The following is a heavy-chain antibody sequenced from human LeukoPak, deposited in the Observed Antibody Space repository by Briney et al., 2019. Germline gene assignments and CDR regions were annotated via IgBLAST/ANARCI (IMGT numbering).Heavy chain of an antibody. Sequence: PSETLSLTCTVSGGSISSYYWSWIRQPPGKGLEWIGYIYYSGSTNYNPSLKSRVTISVDTSKNQFSLKLSSVTAADTAVYYCARRKGSSWYPVRGYYYYYYMDVWGKGTTVTVSS. CDR3: ARRKGSSWYPVRGYYYYYYMDV. CDR1: GGSISSYY. J-gene: IGHJ6*03. CDR2: IYYSGST. D-gene: IGHD6-13*01. V-gene: IGHV4-59*12.